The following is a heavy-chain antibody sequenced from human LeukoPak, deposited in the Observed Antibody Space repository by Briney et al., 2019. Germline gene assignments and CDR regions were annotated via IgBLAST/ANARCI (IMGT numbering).Heavy chain of an antibody. CDR1: GFTVSTNY. V-gene: IGHV3-66*01. D-gene: IGHD3-22*01. CDR3: ARDGYYDSSGYRKHDGFDI. J-gene: IGHJ3*02. CDR2: IYSGGIA. Sequence: GGSLRLSCAASGFTVSTNYMSWVRQAPGKGLEWVSLIYSGGIAQYADSVRGRVTISRDNSKNTLYLQMTSLRAEDTAVYHCARDGYYDSSGYRKHDGFDIWGQGTLVTVSS.